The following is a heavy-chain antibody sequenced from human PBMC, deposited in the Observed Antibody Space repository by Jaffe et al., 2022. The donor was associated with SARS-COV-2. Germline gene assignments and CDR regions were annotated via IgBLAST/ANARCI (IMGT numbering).Heavy chain of an antibody. J-gene: IGHJ4*02. CDR2: LYDSGKT. CDR1: GASISAYW. Sequence: QVQLQESGPGLVKPSETLSLTCTVSGASISAYWWTWIRQHPEKGLEWLGFLYDSGKTDYNPSLKGRVTISRDTSKNQFSLKVTSVSAADTAVYYCAKGNRGFDGSASYVGFDSWGQGTLVTVSS. D-gene: IGHD3-10*01. V-gene: IGHV4-59*01. CDR3: AKGNRGFDGSASYVGFDS.